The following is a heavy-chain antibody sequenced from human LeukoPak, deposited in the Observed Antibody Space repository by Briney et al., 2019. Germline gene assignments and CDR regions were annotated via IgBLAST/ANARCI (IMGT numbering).Heavy chain of an antibody. V-gene: IGHV1-18*01. Sequence: GASVKVSCKTSGYTFMNYGITWVRQAPGQGLEWMGWISAYNGDTKYAQNLQGRVTMTTDTSTGTAYLELRILRSDDTAVYYCAKDSRGRGWRSYRPPYYFDHWGQGTLVAVSS. CDR1: GYTFMNYG. J-gene: IGHJ4*02. CDR3: AKDSRGRGWRSYRPPYYFDH. CDR2: ISAYNGDT. D-gene: IGHD3-16*02.